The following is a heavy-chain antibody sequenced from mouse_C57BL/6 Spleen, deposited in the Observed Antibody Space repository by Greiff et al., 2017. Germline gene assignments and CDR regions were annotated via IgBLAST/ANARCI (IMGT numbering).Heavy chain of an antibody. D-gene: IGHD1-1*01. J-gene: IGHJ4*01. Sequence: VQLQQPGAELVKPGASVKLSCKASGYTFTSYWMQWVKQRPGQGLEWIGEIDPSDSYTNYNQKFKGKATLTVDTSSSTAYMQLSSLTSEDSAVYYCARSFTTVFMDDWGQGTSVTVSS. CDR2: IDPSDSYT. CDR3: ARSFTTVFMDD. V-gene: IGHV1-50*01. CDR1: GYTFTSYW.